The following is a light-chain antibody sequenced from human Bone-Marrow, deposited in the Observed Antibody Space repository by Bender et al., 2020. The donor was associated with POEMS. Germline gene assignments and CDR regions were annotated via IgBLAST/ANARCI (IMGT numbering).Light chain of an antibody. J-gene: IGLJ2*01. Sequence: QSALTQPASVSGSPGQSITISCTGTSSDVGGYNYVSWYQQHPGKAPKLMIYEVTQRPAGVSYRFSGSKSGNTASLTISGLQAEDEAHYYCCSNVGYNTLFGGGTKLTVL. CDR3: CSNVGYNTL. CDR1: SSDVGGYNY. V-gene: IGLV2-23*02. CDR2: EVT.